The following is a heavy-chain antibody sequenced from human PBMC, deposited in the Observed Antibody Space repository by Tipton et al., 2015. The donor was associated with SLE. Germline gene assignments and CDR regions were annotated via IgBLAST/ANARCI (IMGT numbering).Heavy chain of an antibody. CDR1: GGSISSSSYY. CDR3: AREGDDTRGFFDY. Sequence: TLSLTCTVSGGSISSSSYYWGWIRQPPGKGLEWIGSIYYSGSTYYNPSLKSRVTISVDTSKNLFSLKLNSVTAADTAVYYCAREGDDTRGFFDYWGQGTLVTVSS. D-gene: IGHD3-22*01. V-gene: IGHV4-39*07. J-gene: IGHJ4*02. CDR2: IYYSGST.